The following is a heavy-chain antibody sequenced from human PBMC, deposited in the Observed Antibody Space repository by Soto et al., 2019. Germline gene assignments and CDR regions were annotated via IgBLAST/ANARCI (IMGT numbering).Heavy chain of an antibody. CDR2: INNAYST. V-gene: IGHV3-66*01. J-gene: IGHJ6*02. CDR1: GFTVSSNY. Sequence: GSLRLSCAASGFTVSSNYMTWVRQAPGKGLEWVSAINNAYSTFYADSVKGRFTISRDNSKNTVYLQMNSLRVEDTAMYYCVRENYYYGMDVWGQGTAVTVSS. CDR3: VRENYYYGMDV.